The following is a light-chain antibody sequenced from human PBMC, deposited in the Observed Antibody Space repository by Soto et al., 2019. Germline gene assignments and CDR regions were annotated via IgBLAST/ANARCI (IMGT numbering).Light chain of an antibody. CDR1: QSVPNSY. CDR2: GAS. CDR3: HQYAISPPWT. V-gene: IGKV3-20*01. Sequence: EIVLTQSPGTLSLSPGESATLSCRASQSVPNSYLAWYQQKPGQAPRLLIYGASTRATDIPDRFSVSGSGTDFTLTISRLEPEDFAVYYCHQYAISPPWTFGQGTKVEI. J-gene: IGKJ1*01.